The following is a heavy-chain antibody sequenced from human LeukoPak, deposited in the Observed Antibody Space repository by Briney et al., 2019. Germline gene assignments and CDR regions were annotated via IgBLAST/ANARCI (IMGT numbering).Heavy chain of an antibody. CDR2: INHSGST. V-gene: IGHV4-39*07. J-gene: IGHJ4*02. CDR3: ASRDTATGLD. Sequence: ASETLSLTCTVSGVSISSGGYYWSWIRQPPGKGLEWIGEINHSGSTNYNPSLKSRVTISVDTSKNQFSLKLSSVTAADTAVYYCASRDTATGLDWGQGTLVTVSS. CDR1: GVSISSGGYY. D-gene: IGHD5-18*01.